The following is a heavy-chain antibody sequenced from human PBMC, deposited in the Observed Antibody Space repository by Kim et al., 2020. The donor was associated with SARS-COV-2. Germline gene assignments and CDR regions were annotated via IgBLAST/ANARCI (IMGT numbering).Heavy chain of an antibody. CDR3: AREQSCSGGSCYVLGWFDP. J-gene: IGHJ5*02. D-gene: IGHD2-15*01. CDR2: IIPIFGTA. CDR1: GGTFSSYA. Sequence: SVKVSCKASGGTFSSYAISWVRQAPGQGLEWMGGIIPIFGTANYAQKFQGRVTITADKSTSTAYMELSSLRSEDTAVYYCAREQSCSGGSCYVLGWFDPWGQGTLVPVSS. V-gene: IGHV1-69*06.